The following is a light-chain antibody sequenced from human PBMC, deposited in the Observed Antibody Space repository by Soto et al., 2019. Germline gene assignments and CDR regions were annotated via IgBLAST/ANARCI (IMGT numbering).Light chain of an antibody. CDR1: QSLLHSNGYNY. CDR3: MQALQTPFT. Sequence: DIVMTQSPLSLSVTPGEPASISCRSSQSLLHSNGYNYLDWYLQKPGQSPQLLIYLGSNRASGVPDRFSGSGSGTYFTLKISRMEAEDVGVYYCMQALQTPFTFGPGTKVDIK. CDR2: LGS. V-gene: IGKV2-28*01. J-gene: IGKJ3*01.